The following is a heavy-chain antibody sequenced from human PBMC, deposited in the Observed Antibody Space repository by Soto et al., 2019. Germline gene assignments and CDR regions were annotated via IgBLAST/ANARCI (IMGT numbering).Heavy chain of an antibody. J-gene: IGHJ4*02. CDR2: ISTYNANT. CDR3: ARDKAPHYYDSSGYSYDY. V-gene: IGHV1-18*04. D-gene: IGHD3-22*01. CDR1: GYTFTSYG. Sequence: ASVKVSCKASGYTFTSYGISWVRQAPGQGLEWMGWISTYNANTNYAQMLQGRVTMTTDTSTTTAYMELRSLRSDDTAVYYCARDKAPHYYDSSGYSYDYWGQGTLVTVSS.